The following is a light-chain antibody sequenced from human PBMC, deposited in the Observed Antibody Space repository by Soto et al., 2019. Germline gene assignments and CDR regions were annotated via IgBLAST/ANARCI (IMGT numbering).Light chain of an antibody. CDR3: QSYANSLNGFYV. J-gene: IGLJ1*01. Sequence: QSALTQPPSVSGAPGQRVTISCTGSSSNIGEGYNVHWYQQLPGAAPRLIISDNSHRSSGVPDRFSGSKSGASASLAITGLQAEDEADYFCQSYANSLNGFYVFGSGTKLTVL. V-gene: IGLV1-40*01. CDR2: DNS. CDR1: SSNIGEGYN.